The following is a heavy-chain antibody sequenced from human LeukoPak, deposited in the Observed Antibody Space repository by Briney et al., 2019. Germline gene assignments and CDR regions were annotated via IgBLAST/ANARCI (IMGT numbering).Heavy chain of an antibody. V-gene: IGHV1-18*01. Sequence: ASVKVSFKASGYTFTNYAISWVRQPPGQGLEWVGWITTYNGNTNYAQKLQGRVTMTTDTSTSTAYMELRSLRSDDTAVYYCARGKVGVNYPFDYWGQGNLVTVSS. D-gene: IGHD1-26*01. CDR1: GYTFTNYA. CDR3: ARGKVGVNYPFDY. CDR2: ITTYNGNT. J-gene: IGHJ4*02.